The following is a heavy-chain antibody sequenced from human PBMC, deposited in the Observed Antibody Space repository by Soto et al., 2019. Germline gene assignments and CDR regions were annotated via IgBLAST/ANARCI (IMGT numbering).Heavy chain of an antibody. CDR3: ARLTPGYYYYGMDV. CDR1: GYTFTSYG. D-gene: IGHD1-20*01. V-gene: IGHV1-18*04. Sequence: VASVKVSCKASGYTFTSYGISWVRQAPGQGLEWMGWISAYNGNTNYAQKLQGRVTMTTDTSTSTAYMELRSLRSDDTAVYYCARLTPGYYYYGMDVWGQGTTVTVSS. J-gene: IGHJ6*02. CDR2: ISAYNGNT.